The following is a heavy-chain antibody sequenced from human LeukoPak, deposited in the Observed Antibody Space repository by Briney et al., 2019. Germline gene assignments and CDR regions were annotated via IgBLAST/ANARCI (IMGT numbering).Heavy chain of an antibody. J-gene: IGHJ4*02. Sequence: PSETLSLTCTVSGDSISSNYWSWIRQPAGKGLEWIGCIYTSGYTNYNPSLKSRVAMSLDTSKNQFSLKLSSVTAADTAVYYCARGYYYGSGSPQFDYWGQGTLVTVSS. CDR2: IYTSGYT. CDR3: ARGYYYGSGSPQFDY. V-gene: IGHV4-4*07. D-gene: IGHD3-10*01. CDR1: GDSISSNY.